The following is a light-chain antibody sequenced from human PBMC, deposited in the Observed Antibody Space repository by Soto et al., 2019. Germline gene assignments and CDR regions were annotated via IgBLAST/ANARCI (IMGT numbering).Light chain of an antibody. V-gene: IGKV1-5*03. CDR3: QQYNTYPLT. J-gene: IGKJ4*01. CDR2: KAS. Sequence: DIPMTQSPSTLSASVGDSVTITCRASQSISPWLAWYQQKPGKAPTLLIYKASSLEGGVPSRFSGSGSGTDFNITISSLQPDDFATSYCQQYNTYPLTFGGGTTVEIK. CDR1: QSISPW.